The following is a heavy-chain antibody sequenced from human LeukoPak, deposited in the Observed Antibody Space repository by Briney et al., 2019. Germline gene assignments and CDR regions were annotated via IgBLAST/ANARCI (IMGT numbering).Heavy chain of an antibody. D-gene: IGHD6-13*01. CDR2: IYYSGST. V-gene: IGHV4-59*12. Sequence: SETLSLTCTVSGGSISSYYWSWIRQPPGKGLEWIGYIYYSGSTNYNPSLKSRVIISVGTSKNQFSLKLSSVTAADTAVYYCATRLRSRYSSSWYTNWGQGTLVTVSS. J-gene: IGHJ4*02. CDR1: GGSISSYY. CDR3: ATRLRSRYSSSWYTN.